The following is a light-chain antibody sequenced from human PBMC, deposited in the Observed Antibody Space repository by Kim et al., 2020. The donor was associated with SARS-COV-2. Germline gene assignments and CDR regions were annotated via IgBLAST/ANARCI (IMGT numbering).Light chain of an antibody. V-gene: IGLV2-14*04. Sequence: SSASSCPGTNIHYGGYNLGSLYQQHPGKAPKLQIYHVNKAPSGVSNRFSGSKAGNATSLTISGLQAEDEADYYCSSYASSSTSYFFGTGTKVTVL. CDR1: NIHYGGYNL. CDR2: HVN. J-gene: IGLJ1*01. CDR3: SSYASSSTSYF.